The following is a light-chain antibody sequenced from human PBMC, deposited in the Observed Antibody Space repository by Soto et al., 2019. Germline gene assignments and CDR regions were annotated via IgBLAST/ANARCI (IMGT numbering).Light chain of an antibody. Sequence: EIVLTQSPGTLSLSPGERATLSCRASQSVSSDYLSWYQQKPGQPPRLLIYGASYRATGIPDRFSGGGSGTDFTLTISSLQPDDFATYYCQHYNSYSEAFGQGTKVDIK. J-gene: IGKJ1*01. CDR2: GAS. V-gene: IGKV3-20*01. CDR3: QHYNSYSEA. CDR1: QSVSSDY.